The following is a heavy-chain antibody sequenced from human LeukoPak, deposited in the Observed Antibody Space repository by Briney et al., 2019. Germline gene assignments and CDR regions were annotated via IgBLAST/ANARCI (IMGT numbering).Heavy chain of an antibody. D-gene: IGHD1-26*01. J-gene: IGHJ4*02. CDR2: ISGSGGST. Sequence: GGSLRLSCAASGFTFSSYAMSWVRQAPGKGLEWVSAISGSGGSTYYADSVKGWFTISRDNSKNTLYLQMNSLRAEDTAVYYCATRRGWELLGPLDYWGQGTLVTVSS. V-gene: IGHV3-23*01. CDR1: GFTFSSYA. CDR3: ATRRGWELLGPLDY.